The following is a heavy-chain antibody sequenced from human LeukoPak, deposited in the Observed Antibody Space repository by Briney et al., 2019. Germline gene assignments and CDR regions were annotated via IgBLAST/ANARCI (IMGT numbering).Heavy chain of an antibody. CDR2: ININTGNP. Sequence: SVKVSCKASVYTLNTYAMNWVRQAPAPGLEWVGWININTGNPTYAHPFTGRFVFTLDGSISTTYMQMISLKPEDTAIYYCARDIRSEYGMDVWGQGTTVTVSS. D-gene: IGHD2-21*01. J-gene: IGHJ6*02. CDR1: VYTLNTYA. CDR3: ARDIRSEYGMDV. V-gene: IGHV7-4-1*02.